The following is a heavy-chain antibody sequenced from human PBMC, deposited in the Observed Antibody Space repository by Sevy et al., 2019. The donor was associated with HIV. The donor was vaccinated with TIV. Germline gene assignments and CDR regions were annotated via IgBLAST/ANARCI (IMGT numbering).Heavy chain of an antibody. CDR1: GYSFTSYW. V-gene: IGHV5-51*01. J-gene: IGHJ4*02. CDR3: ARHTAPHCSSTGGYRPSDRFFDY. Sequence: GESLKISCKGSGYSFTSYWIGWVRQMPGKGLEWMGIIYPGDSDTRYSPSFQGQVTLSADKCIGTAYLQWGSLKASDTAMYYSARHTAPHCSSTGGYRPSDRFFDYWGQGTLVTVSS. CDR2: IYPGDSDT. D-gene: IGHD2-2*01.